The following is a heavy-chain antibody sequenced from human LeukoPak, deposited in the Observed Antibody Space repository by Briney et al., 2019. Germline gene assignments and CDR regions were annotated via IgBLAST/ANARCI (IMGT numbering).Heavy chain of an antibody. J-gene: IGHJ4*02. V-gene: IGHV4-59*13. CDR1: GASINTYS. CDR3: ARGDQEFDY. Sequence: SQTLSLACTVSGASINTYSWSWIRQAPGKGLEWIGYVYASGDYNSGINTYNPSLASRVTITVDTSKNQFALRLTSLTAADTAVYYCARGDQEFDYWGQGTRVTVS. CDR2: VYASGDYNSGIN.